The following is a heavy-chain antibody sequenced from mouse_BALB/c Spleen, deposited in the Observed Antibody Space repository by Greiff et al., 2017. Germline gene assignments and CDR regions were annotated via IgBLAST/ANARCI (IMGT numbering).Heavy chain of an antibody. J-gene: IGHJ1*01. CDR2: IYPGSGST. D-gene: IGHD1-1*01. CDR1: GYTFTDYV. V-gene: IGHV1-77*01. CDR3: ARRDYGSSYWYFDV. Sequence: QVHVKQSGPELVKPGASVKMSCKASGYTFTDYVISWVKQRTGQGLEWIGEIYPGSGSTYYNEKFKGKATLTADKSSNTAYMQLSSLTSEDSAVYFCARRDYGSSYWYFDVWGAGTTVTVSS.